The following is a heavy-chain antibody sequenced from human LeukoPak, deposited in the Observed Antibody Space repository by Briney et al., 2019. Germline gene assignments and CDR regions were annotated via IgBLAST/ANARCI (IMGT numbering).Heavy chain of an antibody. V-gene: IGHV3-11*01. CDR3: ARGGGYGSGSHYYFDY. CDR1: EFTFTDYY. Sequence: GGSLRLSCAASEFTFTDYYMSWIRQAPGKGLEWLSYISISGTTIYYADSVKGRFTISRDNAKNSLYLQMNSLRAADTAVYYCARGGGYGSGSHYYFDYWGQGTLVTVSS. J-gene: IGHJ4*02. D-gene: IGHD3-10*01. CDR2: ISISGTTI.